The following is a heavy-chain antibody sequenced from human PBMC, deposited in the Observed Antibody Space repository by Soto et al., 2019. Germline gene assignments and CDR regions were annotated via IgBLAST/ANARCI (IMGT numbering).Heavy chain of an antibody. CDR2: ISGSGGGT. V-gene: IGHV3-23*01. Sequence: GGSLRLSCAASGLTFSNYGMIGVRRAPGKGPEWVSGISGSGGGTYYEDSVKGRFTISRDNSKSMLYLQINGLRAEDTAVYYCAKYCSSTDCSYFDYWGQGTLVTVSS. CDR1: GLTFSNYG. D-gene: IGHD2-2*01. CDR3: AKYCSSTDCSYFDY. J-gene: IGHJ4*02.